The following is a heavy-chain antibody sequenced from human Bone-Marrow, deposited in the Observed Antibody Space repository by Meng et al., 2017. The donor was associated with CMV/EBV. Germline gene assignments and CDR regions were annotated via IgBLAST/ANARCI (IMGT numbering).Heavy chain of an antibody. J-gene: IGHJ5*02. V-gene: IGHV1-2*02. CDR3: AREAGSGNCSGVTCYSGDWFDP. CDR1: YY. Sequence: YYMHWVRQAPGQGLEWMGWINPNSGDTNYAQSFQGRVTMTRDTSISIAYMELSRLRPVDTAVYYCAREAGSGNCSGVTCYSGDWFDPWGQGTLVTVSS. CDR2: INPNSGDT. D-gene: IGHD2-15*01.